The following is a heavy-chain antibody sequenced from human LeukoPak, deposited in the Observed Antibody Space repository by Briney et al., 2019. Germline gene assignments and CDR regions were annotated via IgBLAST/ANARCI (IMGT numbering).Heavy chain of an antibody. CDR3: ARRRYSFLDY. CDR1: GGSISSSSYY. J-gene: IGHJ4*02. Sequence: SETLSLTCTVPGGSISSSSYYWGWIRQPPGKGLEWIGSIYYSGSTYYNPSLKSRVTISVDTSKNQFSLKLSSVTAADTAVYYCARRRYSFLDYWGQGTLVTVSS. D-gene: IGHD5-18*01. V-gene: IGHV4-39*01. CDR2: IYYSGST.